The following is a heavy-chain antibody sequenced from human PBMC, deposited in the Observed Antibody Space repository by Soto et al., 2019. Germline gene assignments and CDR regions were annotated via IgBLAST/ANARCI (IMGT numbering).Heavy chain of an antibody. Sequence: GSVKVSCKASGYTFTSYYMHWVRQAPGQGLEWMGIINPSGGSTSYAQKFQGRVTMTRDTSTSTVYMELSSLRSEDTAVYYCARDGSTSFYYYGMDVWGQGTTVTVSS. V-gene: IGHV1-46*01. CDR2: INPSGGST. J-gene: IGHJ6*02. D-gene: IGHD2-2*01. CDR3: ARDGSTSFYYYGMDV. CDR1: GYTFTSYY.